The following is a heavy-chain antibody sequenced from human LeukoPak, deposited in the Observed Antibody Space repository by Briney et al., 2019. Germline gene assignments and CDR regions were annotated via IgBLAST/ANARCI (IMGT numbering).Heavy chain of an antibody. J-gene: IGHJ4*02. D-gene: IGHD6-13*01. V-gene: IGHV1-18*04. CDR2: ISAYNGNT. CDR1: GYSFTSYW. CDR3: ARAGYSSSWTDY. Sequence: GESLKISCKGSGYSFTSYWIGWVRQAPGQGLEWMGWISAYNGNTNYAQKLQGRVTMTTDTSTSTAYMELRSLRSDDTAVYYCARAGYSSSWTDYWGQGTLVTVSS.